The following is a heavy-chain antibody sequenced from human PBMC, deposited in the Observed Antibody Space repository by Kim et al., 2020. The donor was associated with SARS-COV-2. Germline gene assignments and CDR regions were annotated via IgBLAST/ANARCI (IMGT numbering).Heavy chain of an antibody. V-gene: IGHV3-9*01. D-gene: IGHD2-2*01. CDR2: ISWNSGSI. Sequence: GGSLRLSCAASGFTFDDYAMHWVRQAPGKGLEWVSGISWNSGSIGYADSVKGRFTISRDNAKNSLYLQMNSLRAEDTALYYCAKDINPSSDYYYYGMDVWGQGTTVTVSS. J-gene: IGHJ6*02. CDR3: AKDINPSSDYYYYGMDV. CDR1: GFTFDDYA.